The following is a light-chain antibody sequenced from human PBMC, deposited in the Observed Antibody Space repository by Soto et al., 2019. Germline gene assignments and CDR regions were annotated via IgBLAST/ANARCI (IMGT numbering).Light chain of an antibody. V-gene: IGKV3-15*01. CDR3: QQYNDWPLLT. J-gene: IGKJ4*01. CDR2: GAS. Sequence: EIVLTQSPGTLSLSPGERATLSCRGSQSVSSSYLAWYHQKPGQAPRLLIYGASTRATGVPARFSGSGSGTEFTLTISSLQSEDFAVYYCQQYNDWPLLTFGGGTKVDI. CDR1: QSVSSSY.